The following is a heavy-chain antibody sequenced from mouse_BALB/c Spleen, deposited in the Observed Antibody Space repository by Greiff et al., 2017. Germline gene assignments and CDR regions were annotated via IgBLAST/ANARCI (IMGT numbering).Heavy chain of an antibody. CDR3: AREMGITTVVARRDFAY. Sequence: VQLQQSGAELAKPGASVKMSCKASGYTFTSYWMHWVKQRPGQGLEWIGYINPSTGYTEYNQKFKDKATLTADKSSSTAYMQLSSLTSEDSAVYYCAREMGITTVVARRDFAYWGQGTLVTVSA. J-gene: IGHJ3*01. CDR2: INPSTGYT. D-gene: IGHD1-1*01. V-gene: IGHV1-7*01. CDR1: GYTFTSYW.